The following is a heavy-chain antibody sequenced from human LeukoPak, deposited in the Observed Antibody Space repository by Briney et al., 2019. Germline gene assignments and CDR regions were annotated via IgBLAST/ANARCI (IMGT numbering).Heavy chain of an antibody. Sequence: ASVKVSCKASGYTYTSYYMHWVRQAPGQGLEWMGIINPSGGSTSYAQKFQGRVTMTRDTSTSTVYMELSSLRSEDTAVYYCARRVGQGRPYDYWGQGTLVTVSS. D-gene: IGHD1-26*01. CDR2: INPSGGST. CDR1: GYTYTSYY. V-gene: IGHV1-46*01. CDR3: ARRVGQGRPYDY. J-gene: IGHJ4*02.